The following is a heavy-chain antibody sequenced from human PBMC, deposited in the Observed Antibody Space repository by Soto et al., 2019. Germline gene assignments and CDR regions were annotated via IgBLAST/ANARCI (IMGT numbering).Heavy chain of an antibody. CDR2: IIPILGIA. CDR1: GGTFSSYT. J-gene: IGHJ6*03. CDR3: ARSDSVMVRGVIYYYYMDV. D-gene: IGHD3-10*01. V-gene: IGHV1-69*02. Sequence: SVKVSCKASGGTFSSYTISWVRQAPGQGLEWMGRIIPILGIANYAQKFQGRVTITADKSTSTAYMELSSLRSEDTAVYYCARSDSVMVRGVIYYYYMDVWGKGTTVTVSS.